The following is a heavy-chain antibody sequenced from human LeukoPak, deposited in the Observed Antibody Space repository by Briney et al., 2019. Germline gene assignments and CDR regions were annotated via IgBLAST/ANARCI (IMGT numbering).Heavy chain of an antibody. CDR2: INWSGVST. V-gene: IGHV3-20*04. J-gene: IGHJ2*01. CDR3: AKGKDTLNPYWYFDV. D-gene: IGHD5-18*01. Sequence: RPGGSLRLSCAASGFSFDDYAMSWVRQAPGKGLEWVSGINWSGVSTGYADSVKGRFTISRDNTKNSLFLQLNSLRAEDTAFYYCAKGKDTLNPYWYFDVWGRGTLVSVSS. CDR1: GFSFDDYA.